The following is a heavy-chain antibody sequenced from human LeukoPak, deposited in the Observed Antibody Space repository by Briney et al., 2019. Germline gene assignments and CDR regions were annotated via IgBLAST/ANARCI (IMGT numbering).Heavy chain of an antibody. CDR2: IYYSGST. Sequence: SETLSLTCTVSGGSISSYYWSWIRKPPGPGLERIGYIYYSGSTNNNPSLKSRVTISVDTFKNQFPLKLSSVTAADTAVYYCARGFVVMVTRAFDIWGQGTMVTVSS. J-gene: IGHJ3*02. V-gene: IGHV4-59*01. D-gene: IGHD4-23*01. CDR3: ARGFVVMVTRAFDI. CDR1: GGSISSYY.